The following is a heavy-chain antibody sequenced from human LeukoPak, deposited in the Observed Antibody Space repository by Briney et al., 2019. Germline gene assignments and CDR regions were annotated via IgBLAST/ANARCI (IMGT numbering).Heavy chain of an antibody. CDR3: ARVRITTEIVVVPYYFDY. CDR1: GGSFSGYY. Sequence: SETLSLTCAVYGGSFSGYYWRWIRQPPGKGLEGIGEINHSGSTNYNPSLKSRVTISVDTSKNQFSLKLSSVTAADTAVYYCARVRITTEIVVVPYYFDYWGQGTLVTVSS. J-gene: IGHJ4*02. CDR2: INHSGST. D-gene: IGHD3-22*01. V-gene: IGHV4-34*01.